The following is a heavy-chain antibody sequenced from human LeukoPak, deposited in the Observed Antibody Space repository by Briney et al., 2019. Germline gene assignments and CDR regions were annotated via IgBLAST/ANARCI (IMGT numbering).Heavy chain of an antibody. CDR3: ARYTYFYDSSGYPHFDY. CDR1: GFTFTNYG. J-gene: IGHJ4*02. CDR2: ISAYNGNT. Sequence: ASVKVSCKASGFTFTNYGFTWVRQAPGQGLEWMGWISAYNGNTKYAQKFQGRVTMTTDTSASTAYMELRSLRSDDTPVYYCARYTYFYDSSGYPHFDYWGQGTLVTVSS. V-gene: IGHV1-18*01. D-gene: IGHD3-22*01.